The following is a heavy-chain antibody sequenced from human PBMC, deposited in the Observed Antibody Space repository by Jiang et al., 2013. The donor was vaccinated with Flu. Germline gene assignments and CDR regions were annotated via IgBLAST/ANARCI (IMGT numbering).Heavy chain of an antibody. D-gene: IGHD3-22*01. V-gene: IGHV5-10-1*01. CDR1: GYSFTSYW. Sequence: GAEVKKPGESLRISCKGSGYSFTSYWISWVRQMPGKGLEWMGRIDPSDSYTNYSPSFQGHVTISADKSISTAYLQWSSLKASDTAMYYCARPYYYDSSGLGAFDIWGQGTMVTVSS. CDR3: ARPYYYDSSGLGAFDI. J-gene: IGHJ3*02. CDR2: IDPSDSYT.